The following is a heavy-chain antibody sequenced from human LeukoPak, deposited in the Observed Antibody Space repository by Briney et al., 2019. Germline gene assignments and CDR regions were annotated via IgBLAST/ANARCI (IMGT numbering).Heavy chain of an antibody. D-gene: IGHD2-2*02. V-gene: IGHV3-21*01. Sequence: GGSLRLSCAASGFTFSSYSMNWVRQAPGKGLEWVSSISSSSSYIYYADSVKGRFTISRDNAKNSLYLQMNSLRAEDTAVYYCAPYCSSTSCYIPGMDVWGPGTTVTV. CDR3: APYCSSTSCYIPGMDV. CDR1: GFTFSSYS. CDR2: ISSSSSYI. J-gene: IGHJ6*02.